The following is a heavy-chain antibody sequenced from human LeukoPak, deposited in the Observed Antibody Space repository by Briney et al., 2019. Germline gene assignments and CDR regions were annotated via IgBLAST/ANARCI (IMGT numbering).Heavy chain of an antibody. V-gene: IGHV3-30*03. CDR3: ARDTHDYYDISDHYSPDY. J-gene: IGHJ4*02. CDR1: GFTFSSYG. Sequence: GGSLRLSRAASGFTFSSYGMHWVRQAPGKGLEWVAVISYDGSNKYYADSVKGRFTISRDNAKNSLYLQMNSLRAEDTALYYCARDTHDYYDISDHYSPDYWGQGTLVSVSS. CDR2: ISYDGSNK. D-gene: IGHD3-22*01.